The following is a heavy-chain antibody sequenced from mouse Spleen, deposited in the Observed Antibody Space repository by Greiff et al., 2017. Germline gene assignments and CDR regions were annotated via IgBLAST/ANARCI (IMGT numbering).Heavy chain of an antibody. Sequence: QVQLQQSGAELVKPGASVKMSCKASGYTFTSYWMHWVKQRPGQGLEWIGVIDPSDSYTSYNQKFKGKATLTVDTSSSTAYMQLSSLTSEDSAVYYCTREMGGYYAMDYWGQGTSVTVSS. CDR1: GYTFTSYW. CDR2: IDPSDSYT. J-gene: IGHJ4*01. CDR3: TREMGGYYAMDY. V-gene: IGHV1S127*01. D-gene: IGHD2-3*01.